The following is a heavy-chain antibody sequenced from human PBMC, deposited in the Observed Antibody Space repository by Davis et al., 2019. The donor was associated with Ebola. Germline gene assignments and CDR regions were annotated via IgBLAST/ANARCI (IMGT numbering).Heavy chain of an antibody. J-gene: IGHJ4*02. Sequence: GGSLRLSCAASGFSSSDYYMSWIRQAPGKGLEWISYMSGDSLYTNYADSVKGRFTISRDNAKNSLYLQMNSLRAEDTAVYYCARRADYWGQGTLVTVSS. CDR3: ARRADY. CDR2: MSGDSLYT. V-gene: IGHV3-11*06. CDR1: GFSSSDYY.